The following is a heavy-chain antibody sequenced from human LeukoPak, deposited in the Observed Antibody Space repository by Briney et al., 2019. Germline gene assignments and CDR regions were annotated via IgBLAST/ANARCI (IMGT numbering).Heavy chain of an antibody. CDR3: ARVRYSRGSGYYYYYGMDV. V-gene: IGHV4-34*01. CDR2: INYGGST. J-gene: IGHJ6*02. CDR1: GGSFSGYS. Sequence: SETLSLTCTVYGGSFSGYSWSWVRQPPGKGLEWIGEINYGGSTNYNPSLKGRVTMSLDTSKSQFSLELSSVTAADTAVHYCARVRYSRGSGYYYYYGMDVWGQGTTVTVSS. D-gene: IGHD3-9*01.